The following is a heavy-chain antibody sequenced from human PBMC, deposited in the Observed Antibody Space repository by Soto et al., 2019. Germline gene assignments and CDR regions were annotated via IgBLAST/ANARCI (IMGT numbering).Heavy chain of an antibody. J-gene: IGHJ5*02. V-gene: IGHV3-9*01. Sequence: GGSLRLSCAASGFTFDDYAMHWVRQAPGKGLEWVSGISRNSGSIGYADSVKGRFTISRDNAKNSLYLQMNSLRAEDTAVYYCARGDQIQQWPWGQGTLVTVSS. CDR1: GFTFDDYA. D-gene: IGHD5-18*01. CDR3: ARGDQIQQWP. CDR2: ISRNSGSI.